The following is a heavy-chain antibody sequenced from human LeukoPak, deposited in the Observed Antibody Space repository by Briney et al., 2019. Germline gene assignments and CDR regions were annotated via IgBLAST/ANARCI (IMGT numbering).Heavy chain of an antibody. CDR2: ISNDVGST. J-gene: IGHJ4*02. CDR3: AAMLRGVAYYFDY. D-gene: IGHD3-10*01. CDR1: GFTFGSYA. V-gene: IGHV3-23*01. Sequence: GESLRLSCAASGFTFGSYAMTWVRQAPGKGLEWVSGISNDVGSTYYTDSVKGRFTISRDNSKNTVYLQMSSLRAEDTAVYYCAAMLRGVAYYFDYWGQGTLVTVSS.